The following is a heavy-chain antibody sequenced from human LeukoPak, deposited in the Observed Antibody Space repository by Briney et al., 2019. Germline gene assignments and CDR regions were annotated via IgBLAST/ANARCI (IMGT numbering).Heavy chain of an antibody. CDR1: GFTFSSYG. V-gene: IGHV3-33*08. CDR3: ARDAHPYYYDSSGNPDY. Sequence: GRSLRLSCAASGFTFSSYGMPWVRQAPGKGLEWVAVIWYDGSNKYYADSVKGRFTISRDNSQNTLYLQMNSLRAEDTAVYYCARDAHPYYYDSSGNPDYWGQGTLVTVSS. D-gene: IGHD3-22*01. CDR2: IWYDGSNK. J-gene: IGHJ4*02.